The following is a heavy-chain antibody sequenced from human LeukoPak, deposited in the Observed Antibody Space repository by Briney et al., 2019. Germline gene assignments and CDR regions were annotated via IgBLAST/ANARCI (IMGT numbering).Heavy chain of an antibody. CDR2: IYYSGST. Sequence: SETLSLTCTVSGGSISSYYRSWIRQPPGKGLEWIGYIYYSGSTNYNPSLKSRVTISVDTSKNQFSLKLSSVTAADTAVYYCAREEHSVSGLGVWGKGTTVTVSS. V-gene: IGHV4-59*01. J-gene: IGHJ6*04. CDR3: AREEHSVSGLGV. D-gene: IGHD5/OR15-5a*01. CDR1: GGSISSYY.